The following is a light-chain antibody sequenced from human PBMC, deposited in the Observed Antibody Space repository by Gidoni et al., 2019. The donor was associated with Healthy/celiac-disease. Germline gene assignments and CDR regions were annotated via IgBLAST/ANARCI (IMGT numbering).Light chain of an antibody. CDR1: QSVLYSSNNKYY. CDR2: WES. J-gene: IGKJ1*01. CDR3: QHFGT. V-gene: IGKV4-1*01. Sequence: DIVMTQSPDSLAVSLGERATINCKSSQSVLYSSNNKYYLAWYQQKPGQPPKLLIYWESTRESGVPDRFSGSGSGTDFTLTISSLQAEDVAVYYCQHFGTFGQGTKVEIK.